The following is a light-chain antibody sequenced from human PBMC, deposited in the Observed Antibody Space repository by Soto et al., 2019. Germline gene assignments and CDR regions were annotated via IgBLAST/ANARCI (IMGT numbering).Light chain of an antibody. CDR2: RTS. Sequence: EIVLTQSPDTLSLSPGERATLSCRASQSVTNSYLAWYQQKPGRAPRLLVYRTSSRATAVPDRFSGSGSGTEFTLTISGLEPEDFAVYYCQHYKTFGQGTKVDIK. CDR3: QHYKT. CDR1: QSVTNSY. V-gene: IGKV3-20*01. J-gene: IGKJ1*01.